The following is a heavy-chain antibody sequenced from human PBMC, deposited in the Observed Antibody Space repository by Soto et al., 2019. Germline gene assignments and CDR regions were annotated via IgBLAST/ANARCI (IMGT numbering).Heavy chain of an antibody. J-gene: IGHJ4*02. CDR2: MNPNSGNT. CDR3: AMTLYGDNVDY. V-gene: IGHV1-8*01. D-gene: IGHD4-17*01. Sequence: QVQLVQSGAEVKKPGASVKVSCKASGYTFTSYDINWVRQATGQGLEWMGWMNPNSGNTGYAQKFQGRVTMPRNTAISTADMELGSLRSEETAVYYWAMTLYGDNVDYWGQGTLGTFSA. CDR1: GYTFTSYD.